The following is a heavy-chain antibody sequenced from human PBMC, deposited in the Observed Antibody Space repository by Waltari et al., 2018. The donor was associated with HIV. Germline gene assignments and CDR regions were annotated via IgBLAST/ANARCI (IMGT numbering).Heavy chain of an antibody. Sequence: QMQLVQSGPEVKKPGTSVKVTWKASGFTFTSSAVQGVRQARGQRLEWIGWIVVGSGNANYAQKFQERVTITRDMSTSTAYMELSSLRSEDTAVYYCAAPSDPTVTRGIFDYWGQGTLVTVSS. CDR2: IVVGSGNA. CDR1: GFTFTSSA. D-gene: IGHD4-4*01. V-gene: IGHV1-58*01. J-gene: IGHJ4*02. CDR3: AAPSDPTVTRGIFDY.